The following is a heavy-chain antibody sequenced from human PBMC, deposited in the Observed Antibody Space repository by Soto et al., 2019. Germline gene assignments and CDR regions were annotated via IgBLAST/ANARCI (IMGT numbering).Heavy chain of an antibody. V-gene: IGHV1-18*01. Sequence: GASVKVSCKASGYTFISYGISWVRQAPGQGLEWMGWISPYNDDTKYSQKIQGRVSLTTDTSTSTAYMELRSLRSDDTAVYYCAREAVSGRTGFDYWGQGTLVTVS. CDR2: ISPYNDDT. D-gene: IGHD6-19*01. J-gene: IGHJ4*02. CDR3: AREAVSGRTGFDY. CDR1: GYTFISYG.